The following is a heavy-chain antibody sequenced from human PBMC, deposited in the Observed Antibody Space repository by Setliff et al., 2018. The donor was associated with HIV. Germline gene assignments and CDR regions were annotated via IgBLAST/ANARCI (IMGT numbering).Heavy chain of an antibody. CDR1: GDSLGSYY. V-gene: IGHV4-59*01. CDR3: TRGPGGTVPKPLEAFDV. CDR2: IYHSGSS. D-gene: IGHD1-7*01. J-gene: IGHJ3*01. Sequence: SETLSLTCSVSGDSLGSYYWSWIRQPPGKGLEWIGYIYHSGSSNSNPSLKSRVTISGDTSKNQLSLKLSSVTAADTAVYYCTRGPGGTVPKPLEAFDVWGRGQWSPSPQ.